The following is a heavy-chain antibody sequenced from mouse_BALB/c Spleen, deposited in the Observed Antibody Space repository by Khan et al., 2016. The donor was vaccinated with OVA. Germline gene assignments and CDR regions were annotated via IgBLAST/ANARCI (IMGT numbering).Heavy chain of an antibody. CDR2: IYPGSGST. CDR1: GYTFTDYI. Sequence: QVQLQQSGPVLVKPGASVKMSCTASGYTFTDYIINWVRQRTGQGLEWIGQIYPGSGSTYYNEKFKGKATLTADKSSNTAYMQLRSLTSEDSAVYFCERSGYGSLGYWGQGTTLTVSS. J-gene: IGHJ2*01. V-gene: IGHV1-77*01. CDR3: ERSGYGSLGY. D-gene: IGHD1-1*01.